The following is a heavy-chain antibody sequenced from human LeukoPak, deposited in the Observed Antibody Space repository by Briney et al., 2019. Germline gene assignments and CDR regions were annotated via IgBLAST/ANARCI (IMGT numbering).Heavy chain of an antibody. V-gene: IGHV3-23*01. CDR2: ISGSGGST. CDR3: ARGVNYYGPEGY. J-gene: IGHJ4*02. D-gene: IGHD3-10*01. CDR1: GFTFSSYA. Sequence: GGSLRLSCAASGFTFSSYAMGWVRQAPGKGLEWVSAISGSGGSTYYADSVKGRFTISRDNSKNSLYLQMNSLRAEDTAVYYCARGVNYYGPEGYWGQGTLVTVSS.